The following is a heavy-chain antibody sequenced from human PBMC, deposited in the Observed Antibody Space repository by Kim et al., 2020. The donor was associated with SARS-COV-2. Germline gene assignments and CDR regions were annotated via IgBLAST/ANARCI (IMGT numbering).Heavy chain of an antibody. CDR3: ARQVAGPVNWFDP. CDR1: GGSISSGGYY. Sequence: SETLSLTCTVSGGSISSGGYYWSWIRQHPGKGLEWIGYIYYSGSTYYNPSLKSRVTISVDTSKNQFSLKLSSVTAADTAVYYCARQVAGPVNWFDPWGQGTLVTVSS. D-gene: IGHD6-19*01. V-gene: IGHV4-31*03. CDR2: IYYSGST. J-gene: IGHJ5*02.